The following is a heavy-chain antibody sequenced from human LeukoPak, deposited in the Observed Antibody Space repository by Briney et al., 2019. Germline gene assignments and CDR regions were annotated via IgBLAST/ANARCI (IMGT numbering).Heavy chain of an antibody. J-gene: IGHJ3*02. CDR2: IYSSGST. Sequence: PSETLSLTCTVSGGSISSYYWSWIRQPAGKGLEWIGRIYSSGSTNYSPSLKSRVTMSVDTSKNQFSLKLSSVTAADTAVYYCARVLYSSGWYDAFDIWGQGTMVTVSS. CDR3: ARVLYSSGWYDAFDI. V-gene: IGHV4-4*07. CDR1: GGSISSYY. D-gene: IGHD6-19*01.